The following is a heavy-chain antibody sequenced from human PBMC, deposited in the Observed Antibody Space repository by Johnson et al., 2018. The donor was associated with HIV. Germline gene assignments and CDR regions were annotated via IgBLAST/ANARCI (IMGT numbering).Heavy chain of an antibody. CDR3: APRDPTPRPGVFDI. D-gene: IGHD1-14*01. CDR1: GFSFSDYY. CDR2: ISSSGSTV. V-gene: IGHV3-11*04. Sequence: QVQLVESGGGVVQPGRSLRLSCAASGFSFSDYYMSWIRQAPGKGPEWVSYISSSGSTVYYADSVKGRFTISRDNAKNSLYLQMNSLRAEDTAVYYCAPRDPTPRPGVFDIWGQGTMVTVAS. J-gene: IGHJ3*02.